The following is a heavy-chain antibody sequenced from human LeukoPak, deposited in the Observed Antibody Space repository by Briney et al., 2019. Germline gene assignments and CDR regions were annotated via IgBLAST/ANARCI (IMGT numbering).Heavy chain of an antibody. CDR3: ARDRIVVVPAAIEIMDY. D-gene: IGHD2-2*01. V-gene: IGHV1-18*01. CDR1: GYTFTSYG. CDR2: ISAYNGNT. Sequence: ASVKVSCKASGYTFTSYGISWVRQAPGQGLEWMGWISAYNGNTNYAQKLQGRVTMTTDTSTSTAYMELRSLRSDDTAVYYCARDRIVVVPAAIEIMDYWGQGTLVTVSS. J-gene: IGHJ4*02.